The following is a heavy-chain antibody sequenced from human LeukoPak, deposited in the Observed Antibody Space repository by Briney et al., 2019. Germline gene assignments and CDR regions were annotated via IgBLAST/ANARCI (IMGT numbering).Heavy chain of an antibody. Sequence: ASVKVSCKASGYTFTSYDINWLRQATGQGLEWMGWMNPNSGNTGYAQKLQGRVTMTRNTSISTAYMELSSLRSEDTAVYYCARMFRTAIRVPGYWGQGTLVTVSS. D-gene: IGHD2-2*02. CDR2: MNPNSGNT. J-gene: IGHJ4*02. CDR3: ARMFRTAIRVPGY. CDR1: GYTFTSYD. V-gene: IGHV1-8*01.